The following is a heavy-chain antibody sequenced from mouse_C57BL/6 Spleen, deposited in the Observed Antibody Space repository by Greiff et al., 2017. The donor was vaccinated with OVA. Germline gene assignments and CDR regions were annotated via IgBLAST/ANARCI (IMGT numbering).Heavy chain of an antibody. CDR3: TRGYYDYDGTSGFAY. CDR2: IDADTGGT. CDR1: GFTFTDYE. Sequence: QVQLQQSGAELVRPGASVTLSCKASGFTFTDYEMHWVQQTPVHGLEWIGAIDADTGGTSYNQNFKGKAILTANKSSSTAYMELRSLTSEDSAVYYCTRGYYDYDGTSGFAYWGQGTLVTVSA. D-gene: IGHD2-4*01. V-gene: IGHV1-15*01. J-gene: IGHJ3*01.